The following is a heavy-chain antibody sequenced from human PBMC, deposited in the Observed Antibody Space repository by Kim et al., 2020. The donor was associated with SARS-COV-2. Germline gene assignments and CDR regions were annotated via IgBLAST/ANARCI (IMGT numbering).Heavy chain of an antibody. Sequence: GESLKISCKGSGYSFTSYWISWVRQMPGKGLEWMGRIDPSDSYTNYSPSFQGHVTISADKSISTAYLQWSSLKASDTAMYYCARTVRGAPFYYYYGMDVWGQGTTVTVSS. CDR3: ARTVRGAPFYYYYGMDV. J-gene: IGHJ6*02. CDR1: GYSFTSYW. V-gene: IGHV5-10-1*01. CDR2: IDPSDSYT. D-gene: IGHD3-10*01.